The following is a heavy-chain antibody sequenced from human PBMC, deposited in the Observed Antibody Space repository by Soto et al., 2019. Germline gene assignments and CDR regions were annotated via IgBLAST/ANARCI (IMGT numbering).Heavy chain of an antibody. CDR2: INPASGST. CDR3: ARDLAAGDH. D-gene: IGHD6-25*01. Sequence: QVQLVQSGAEVKKPGDSVKLSCRTSGYTFTHYYIHWVRQAPGQGLEWLAIINPASGSTNYAQDFLGRVTLTRDTSTTTVYMELSGLRAEDTAIFYCARDLAAGDHWGQGTLVTVSS. V-gene: IGHV1-46*01. CDR1: GYTFTHYY. J-gene: IGHJ4*02.